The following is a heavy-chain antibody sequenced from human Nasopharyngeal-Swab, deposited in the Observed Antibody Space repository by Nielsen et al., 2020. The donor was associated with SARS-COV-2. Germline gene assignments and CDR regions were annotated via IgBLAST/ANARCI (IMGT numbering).Heavy chain of an antibody. CDR2: IYSGGST. Sequence: GGSLRLSCAASGFTVSSNYMSWVRQAPGKGLEWVSVIYSGGSTYYADSVKGRFTISRDNSKNTLYLQMNSLRAEDTAVYHCARDNDYGDNSGYWGQGTLVTVSS. CDR3: ARDNDYGDNSGY. V-gene: IGHV3-53*01. J-gene: IGHJ4*02. CDR1: GFTVSSNY. D-gene: IGHD4-17*01.